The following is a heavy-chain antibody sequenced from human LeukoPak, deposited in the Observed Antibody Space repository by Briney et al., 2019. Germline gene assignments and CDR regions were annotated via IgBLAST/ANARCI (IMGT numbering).Heavy chain of an antibody. J-gene: IGHJ4*02. CDR3: ARDSHASSWYQDF. CDR1: GFTFSGYW. Sequence: GGSLRLSCAASGFTFSGYWMSWVRQAPGKGLEWVANIKQDGSEKYYVDSVKGRFTISRDNAKNSLYLQMNSLRAEDTAVYYCARDSHASSWYQDFWGQGTLVTVSS. CDR2: IKQDGSEK. D-gene: IGHD6-13*01. V-gene: IGHV3-7*03.